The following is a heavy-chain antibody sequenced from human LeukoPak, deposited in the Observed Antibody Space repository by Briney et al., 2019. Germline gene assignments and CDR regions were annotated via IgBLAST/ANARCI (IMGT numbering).Heavy chain of an antibody. Sequence: GGSLRLSCAASGFTFSSYEMNWVRQAPGKGLEWVSYISSSGSTIYYADSVKGRFTISRDNAKNSLYLQMNSLRAEDTAVYYCARDQTVYDYVWGSHRPTYYLDYWGQGTLVTVSS. CDR3: ARDQTVYDYVWGSHRPTYYLDY. CDR2: ISSSGSTI. D-gene: IGHD3-16*02. V-gene: IGHV3-48*03. CDR1: GFTFSSYE. J-gene: IGHJ4*02.